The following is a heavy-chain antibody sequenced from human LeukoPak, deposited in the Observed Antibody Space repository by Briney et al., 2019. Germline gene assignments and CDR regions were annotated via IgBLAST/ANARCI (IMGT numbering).Heavy chain of an antibody. CDR2: ISSSSSTI. D-gene: IGHD3-3*01. V-gene: IGHV3-48*01. J-gene: IGHJ3*02. CDR1: GFTFSSYS. Sequence: PGGSLRLSCAASGFTFSSYSMNWVRQAPGKGLEWVSYISSSSSTIYYADSVKGRFTISRDNSKNTLYLQMNSLRAEDTAVYYCARPYYDFWSGFVGAFDIWGQGTMVTVSS. CDR3: ARPYYDFWSGFVGAFDI.